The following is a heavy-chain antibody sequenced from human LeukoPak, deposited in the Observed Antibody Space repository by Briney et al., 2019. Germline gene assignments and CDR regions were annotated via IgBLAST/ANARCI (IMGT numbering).Heavy chain of an antibody. D-gene: IGHD3-22*01. V-gene: IGHV1-18*01. CDR1: GYTFTSYG. CDR2: ISAYSGNT. CDR3: ARASYYYDSSGYYTSSFDY. J-gene: IGHJ4*02. Sequence: GASVKVSCKASGYTFTSYGISWVRQAPGQGLEWMGWISAYSGNTNYAQKLQGRVTMTTDTSTSTAYMELRSLRSDDTAVYYCARASYYYDSSGYYTSSFDYWAREPWSPSPQ.